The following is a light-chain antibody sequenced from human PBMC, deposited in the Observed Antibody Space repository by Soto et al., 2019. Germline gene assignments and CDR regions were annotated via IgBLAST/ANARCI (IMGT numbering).Light chain of an antibody. CDR1: SSDIGSYDL. J-gene: IGLJ3*02. Sequence: QSALTQPASVSGSPGQSITISCTGTSSDIGSYDLVSWYRQHPGKAPKLIIYEVNKRPSGVSNRFSDSKSGNTASLTISGLQAEDEADYYCRSFAGSPWVFGGGTKVTVL. V-gene: IGLV2-23*02. CDR2: EVN. CDR3: RSFAGSPWV.